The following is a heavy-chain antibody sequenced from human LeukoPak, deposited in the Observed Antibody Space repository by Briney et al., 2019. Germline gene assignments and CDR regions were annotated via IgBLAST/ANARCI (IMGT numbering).Heavy chain of an antibody. J-gene: IGHJ4*02. CDR2: IYYSGST. CDR1: GGSISSYY. V-gene: IGHV4-59*01. CDR3: ASGIAVAGTNRNY. D-gene: IGHD6-19*01. Sequence: RSSETLSLTCTVSGGSISSYYWSWIRQPPGKGLEWIGYIYYSGSTNYNPSLKSRVTISVDTSKNQFSLKLSSGTAADTAVYYCASGIAVAGTNRNYWGQGTLVTVSS.